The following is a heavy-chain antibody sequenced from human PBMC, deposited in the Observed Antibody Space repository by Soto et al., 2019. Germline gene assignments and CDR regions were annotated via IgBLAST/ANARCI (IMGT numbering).Heavy chain of an antibody. V-gene: IGHV3-49*04. J-gene: IGHJ3*02. CDR1: GFTFGDYA. CDR3: TRDRNYDYVWGSYRPEGAFDI. D-gene: IGHD3-16*02. CDR2: IRSKAYGVTT. Sequence: PGGSLRLSCTASGFTFGDYAMSWVRQAPGKGLEWVGFIRSKAYGVTTEYAASVKGRFTISRDDSKSIAYLQMNGLKTEDTAVYYCTRDRNYDYVWGSYRPEGAFDIWGQGTMVTVSS.